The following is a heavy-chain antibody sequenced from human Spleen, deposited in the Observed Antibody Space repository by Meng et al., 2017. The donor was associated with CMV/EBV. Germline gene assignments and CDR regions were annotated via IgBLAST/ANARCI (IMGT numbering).Heavy chain of an antibody. CDR1: GYTFSGHY. D-gene: IGHD7-27*01. Sequence: ASVKVSCKASGYTFSGHYIHWVRQAPGQGLEWMGWINPNSGGTNYAQKFQGRVTLTRDTSINTGYMELTRLTSDDTAVYYCARDNNWGPDYWGQGTLVTVSS. CDR3: ARDNNWGPDY. CDR2: INPNSGGT. V-gene: IGHV1-2*02. J-gene: IGHJ4*02.